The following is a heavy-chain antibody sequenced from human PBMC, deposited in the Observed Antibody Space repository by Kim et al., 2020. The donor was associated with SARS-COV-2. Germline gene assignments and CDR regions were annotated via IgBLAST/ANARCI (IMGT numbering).Heavy chain of an antibody. CDR1: GGSFSGYY. D-gene: IGHD3-9*01. Sequence: SETLSLTCAVYGGSFSGYYWSWIRQPPGKGLEWIGEINHSGSTNYNPSLKSRVTISVDTSKNQFSLKLSSVTAADTAVYYCARGPIGMAINDILKGFDPWGQGTLVTVSS. J-gene: IGHJ5*02. CDR2: INHSGST. CDR3: ARGPIGMAINDILKGFDP. V-gene: IGHV4-34*01.